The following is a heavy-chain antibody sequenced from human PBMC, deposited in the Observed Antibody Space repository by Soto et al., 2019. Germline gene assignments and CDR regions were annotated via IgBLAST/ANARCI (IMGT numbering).Heavy chain of an antibody. V-gene: IGHV3-30-3*01. CDR2: ISYDGSNK. D-gene: IGHD6-19*01. J-gene: IGHJ4*02. CDR1: GFTFSSYA. Sequence: QVQLVESGGGVVQPGRSLRLSCAASGFTFSSYAMHWVRQAPGKGLEWVAVISYDGSNKYYADSVKGRFTISRDNSKNTLYLQMNSLRAEDTAVYYCASAFRTGVGYSSGWYYWGQGTLVTVSS. CDR3: ASAFRTGVGYSSGWYY.